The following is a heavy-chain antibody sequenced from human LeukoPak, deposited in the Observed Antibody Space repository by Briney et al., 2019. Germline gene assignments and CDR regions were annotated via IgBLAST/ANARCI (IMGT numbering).Heavy chain of an antibody. J-gene: IGHJ5*02. CDR3: ARDLSTYYYGSGSANWFDP. Sequence: TSETLSLTCTVSGGSISSSNYYWGWIRQPPGKGLEWIGSIYYSGSTHYNPSLKSRVTISIDTSKNQFSLKLSSVIAADTAMYYCARDLSTYYYGSGSANWFDPWGQGTLVTVSP. CDR1: GGSISSSNYY. D-gene: IGHD3-10*01. CDR2: IYYSGST. V-gene: IGHV4-39*07.